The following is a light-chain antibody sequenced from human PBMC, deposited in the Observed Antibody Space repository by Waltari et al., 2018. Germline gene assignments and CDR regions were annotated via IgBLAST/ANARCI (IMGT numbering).Light chain of an antibody. V-gene: IGKV3-20*01. CDR3: QHYGISFPVT. CDR2: ATS. J-gene: IGKJ5*01. CDR1: QSVGSSD. Sequence: EIVLAQSPDTLSLSPGETATLSCRASQSVGSSDLIWYQQKPGQAPRHLIFATSYRATGIPDRFSGSGSGTDFTLTISRLEPEDVAIYYCQHYGISFPVTFGQGTRLEIK.